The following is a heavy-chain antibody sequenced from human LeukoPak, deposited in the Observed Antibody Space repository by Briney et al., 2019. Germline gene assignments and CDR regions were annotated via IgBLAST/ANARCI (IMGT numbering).Heavy chain of an antibody. D-gene: IGHD6-13*01. V-gene: IGHV5-51*01. J-gene: IGHJ4*02. CDR3: AKSSYRGAIAAAGVDY. CDR1: GYSFTTNW. CDR2: IFPGDSDT. Sequence: GESLKISCKASGYSFTTNWIGWVRQMPGHGLEWMGIIFPGDSDTRYSPSFQGQVTISADKSISTAYLQWRSLKASDTAIYYCAKSSYRGAIAAAGVDYWGQGTLVTVSS.